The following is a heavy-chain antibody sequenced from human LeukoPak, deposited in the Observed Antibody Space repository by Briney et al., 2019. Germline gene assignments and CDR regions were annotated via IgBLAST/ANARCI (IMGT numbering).Heavy chain of an antibody. CDR3: AKATPIQRNTVKRYYFDY. CDR2: IGGSGGST. D-gene: IGHD4-17*01. CDR1: GFTFSSYA. J-gene: IGHJ4*02. V-gene: IGHV3-23*01. Sequence: GGSLRLSCAASGFTFSSYAMSWVRQAPGKGLEWVSAIGGSGGSTYYADSVKGRFTISRDNSKNTLYLQMNSLRAEDTAVYYCAKATPIQRNTVKRYYFDYWGQGTLVTVSS.